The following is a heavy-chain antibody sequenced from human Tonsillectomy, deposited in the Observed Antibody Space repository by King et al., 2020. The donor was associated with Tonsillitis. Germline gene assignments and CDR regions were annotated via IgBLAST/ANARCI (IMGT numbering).Heavy chain of an antibody. Sequence: VQLVESGGGLVQPGRSLRLSCAASGFTFDDYAMHWVRQAPGKGLEWVSGISWNSGSIGYADSVKGRFTISRDNAKNSLYLQMNSLRAEDTALYYCAKDLYDSSCYPKGPFDYWGQGTLVTVSS. CDR3: AKDLYDSSCYPKGPFDY. CDR2: ISWNSGSI. CDR1: GFTFDDYA. D-gene: IGHD3-22*01. J-gene: IGHJ4*02. V-gene: IGHV3-9*01.